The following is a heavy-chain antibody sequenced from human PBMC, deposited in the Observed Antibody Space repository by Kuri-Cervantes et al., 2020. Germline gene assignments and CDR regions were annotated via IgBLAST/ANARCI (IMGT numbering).Heavy chain of an antibody. J-gene: IGHJ6*02. CDR1: GFTFNSYW. D-gene: IGHD5-18*01. CDR2: LNEDGSAK. V-gene: IGHV3-7*01. CDR3: AKDPERGYSYGWSMDV. Sequence: ESLKISCAVSGFTFNSYWMSWVRQAPGKGLEWVANLNEDGSAKYYVDSVKGRFTISRDNSKNTLYLQMNSLRAEDTAVYYCAKDPERGYSYGWSMDVWGQGTTVTVSS.